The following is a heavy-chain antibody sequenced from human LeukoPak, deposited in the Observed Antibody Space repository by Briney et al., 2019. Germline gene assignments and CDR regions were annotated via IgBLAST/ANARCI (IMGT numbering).Heavy chain of an antibody. CDR2: IYYSGST. V-gene: IGHV4-31*03. Sequence: SQTLSLTCTVSGGSISSGSYYWSWIRQHPGKGLEWIGYIYYSGSTNYNPSLKSRVTISVDTSKNQFSLKLSSVTAADTAVYYCARRLTTVTAHYDAFDVWGQGTMVIVSS. J-gene: IGHJ3*01. D-gene: IGHD4-17*01. CDR1: GGSISSGSYY. CDR3: ARRLTTVTAHYDAFDV.